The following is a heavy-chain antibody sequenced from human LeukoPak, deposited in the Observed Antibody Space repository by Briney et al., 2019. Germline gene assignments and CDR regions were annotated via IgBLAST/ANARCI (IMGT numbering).Heavy chain of an antibody. J-gene: IGHJ4*02. CDR2: IRYDGSNK. CDR1: GFTFSSYG. D-gene: IGHD6-13*01. CDR3: AKDGVEAGVAKGGFDC. V-gene: IGHV3-30*02. Sequence: GGSLRLSCAASGFTFSSYGMHWVRQAPGKGLEWVAFIRYDGSNKYYADSVKGRFTISRDNSKNTLYLQMNSLRGEDTAVYFCAKDGVEAGVAKGGFDCWGQGTLVTVSS.